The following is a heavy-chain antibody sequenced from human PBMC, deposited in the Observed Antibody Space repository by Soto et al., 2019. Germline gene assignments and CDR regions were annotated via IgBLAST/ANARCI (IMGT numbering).Heavy chain of an antibody. V-gene: IGHV3-53*01. CDR2: VYSAGGT. CDR1: GFTVSTKF. D-gene: IGHD2-8*02. Sequence: GGSLRLSCAASGFTVSTKFMTWVRQAPGKGLEWVSVVYSAGGTYYADSVKGRFTISRVNSKNTLYLQMNSLRAEDTAVYYCAKSRTVGDAFDIWGPGTMVTV. CDR3: AKSRTVGDAFDI. J-gene: IGHJ3*02.